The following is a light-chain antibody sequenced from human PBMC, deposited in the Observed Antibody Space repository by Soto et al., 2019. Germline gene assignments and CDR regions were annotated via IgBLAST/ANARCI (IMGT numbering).Light chain of an antibody. CDR1: QSISTS. J-gene: IGKJ1*01. Sequence: DIQMTQSTSSLSASVGDRVTITCRASQSISTSLHWYQQKPGRAPNLLIYAASSLQSGVPSRFSGSGSGTDFTLTISSLQPEDFATYYCQQTYSTLVTFGQGTKVKIK. CDR3: QQTYSTLVT. V-gene: IGKV1-39*01. CDR2: AAS.